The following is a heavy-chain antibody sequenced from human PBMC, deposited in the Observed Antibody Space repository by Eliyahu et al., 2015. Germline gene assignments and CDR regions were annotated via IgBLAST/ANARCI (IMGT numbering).Heavy chain of an antibody. CDR1: GFXFNSYA. Sequence: EVQLLESGGGLVQXGGXLRLSCXXSGFXFNSYAMGWVRQAPGKGLEWVASITGSGGTTYYADSVKGRFTISKDFSKNILYLQINRLGAEDTAVYFCGRGRGTYYDSTGYLLAYWGQGTPVTVSS. CDR3: GRGRGTYYDSTGYLLAY. V-gene: IGHV3-23*01. D-gene: IGHD3-22*01. CDR2: ITGSGGTT. J-gene: IGHJ4*02.